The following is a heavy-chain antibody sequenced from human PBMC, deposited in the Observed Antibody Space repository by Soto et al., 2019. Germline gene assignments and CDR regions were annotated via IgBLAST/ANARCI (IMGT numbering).Heavy chain of an antibody. J-gene: IGHJ6*03. D-gene: IGHD2-15*01. V-gene: IGHV4-59*01. CDR2: IYYSGST. CDR1: GGSISSYY. Sequence: SETLSLTCTVSGGSISSYYWSWIRQPPGKGLEWIGYIYYSGSTNYNPSLKSRVTISVDTSKNQFSLKLSSVTAADTAVYYCAREVVVAATRYYYYYMDVWGKGTTVTVSS. CDR3: AREVVVAATRYYYYYMDV.